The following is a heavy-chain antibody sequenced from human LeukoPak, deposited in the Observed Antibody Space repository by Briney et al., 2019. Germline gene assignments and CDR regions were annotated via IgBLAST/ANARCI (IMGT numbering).Heavy chain of an antibody. CDR2: INHSGST. CDR3: ARHHIWSYSSGWNARGYSDY. J-gene: IGHJ4*02. Sequence: PSETLSLTCAVYGGSFSGYYWSWIRQPPGKGLEWIGEINHSGSTNYNPSLKSRVTISVDTSKNQFSLKLSSVTAADTAVYYCARHHIWSYSSGWNARGYSDYWGQGTLVTVSS. CDR1: GGSFSGYY. V-gene: IGHV4-34*01. D-gene: IGHD6-19*01.